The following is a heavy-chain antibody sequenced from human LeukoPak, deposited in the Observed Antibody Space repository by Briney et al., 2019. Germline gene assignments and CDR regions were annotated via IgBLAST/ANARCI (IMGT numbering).Heavy chain of an antibody. CDR1: GDSISSPKW. J-gene: IGHJ4*02. CDR2: VYHSRSA. V-gene: IGHV4-4*02. D-gene: IGHD2-15*01. Sequence: PSGTLSLTCAVSGDSISSPKWWSWVRQPPGKGLEWIGEVYHSRSANYNPSVKSRVTISADKSKNQFSLRLTSATAADTAVYYCARDLRGIVAPPRWGQGTLVSVSS. CDR3: ARDLRGIVAPPR.